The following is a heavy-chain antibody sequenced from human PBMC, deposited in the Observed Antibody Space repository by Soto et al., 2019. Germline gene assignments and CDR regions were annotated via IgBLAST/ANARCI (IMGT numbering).Heavy chain of an antibody. CDR3: ARPGGAAAGISFPGYYYYGMDV. CDR2: ISAYNGNT. D-gene: IGHD6-13*01. CDR1: GYTFTSYG. Sequence: GASVKVSCKASGYTFTSYGISWVRQAPGQGLEWMGWISAYNGNTNYAQKLQGRVTMTTDTSTSTAYMELRSLRSDDTAVYYCARPGGAAAGISFPGYYYYGMDVWGKGTRFTVPS. V-gene: IGHV1-18*01. J-gene: IGHJ6*04.